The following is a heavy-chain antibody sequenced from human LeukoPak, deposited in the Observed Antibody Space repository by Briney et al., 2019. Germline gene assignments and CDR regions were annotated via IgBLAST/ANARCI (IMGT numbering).Heavy chain of an antibody. CDR3: ARGMVRTVGMDV. V-gene: IGHV1-2*02. D-gene: IGHD3-10*01. Sequence: ASVKVSCKASGYTFTGYYMHWVRQAPGQGLVWMGWINPSSGGTNYAQKFQGRVTMTRDTSISTAYMELSRLRSDDTAVYYCARGMVRTVGMDVWGQGTTVTVSS. CDR1: GYTFTGYY. J-gene: IGHJ6*02. CDR2: INPSSGGT.